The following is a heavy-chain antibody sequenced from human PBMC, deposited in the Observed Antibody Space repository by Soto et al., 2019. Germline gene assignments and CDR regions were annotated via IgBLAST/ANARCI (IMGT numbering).Heavy chain of an antibody. CDR1: GFTFSSYW. CDR2: IKQDGSEK. D-gene: IGHD1-1*01. Sequence: EVQLVESGGGLVQPGGSLRLSCAASGFTFSSYWMSWVRQAPGKGLEWVATIKQDGSEKYYVDSVKGRFTISRDNAKNSLYLQMNSLRAEDTAVYYCARDRGTTGTTPGYYYYMDVWGKGTTVTVSS. CDR3: ARDRGTTGTTPGYYYYMDV. V-gene: IGHV3-7*01. J-gene: IGHJ6*03.